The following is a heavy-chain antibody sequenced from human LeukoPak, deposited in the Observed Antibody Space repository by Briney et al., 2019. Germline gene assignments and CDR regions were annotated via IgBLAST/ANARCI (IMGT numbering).Heavy chain of an antibody. CDR1: GFSFSSYL. V-gene: IGHV3-7*01. CDR3: ARVDEKNLIWSEYYGMDV. D-gene: IGHD3-10*01. Sequence: PGGSLRLSCAASGFSFSSYLMSWVRQAPGKGLEWVANIKQDGSEKSYVDSEKGRFSISRDNAKNSLYPQMNSLRAEDTAVYYCARVDEKNLIWSEYYGMDVWGQGTTVTVSS. J-gene: IGHJ6*02. CDR2: IKQDGSEK.